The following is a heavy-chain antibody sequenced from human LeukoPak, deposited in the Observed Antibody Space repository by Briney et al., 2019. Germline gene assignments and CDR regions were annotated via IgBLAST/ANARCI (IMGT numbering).Heavy chain of an antibody. CDR1: GFTFSSYA. J-gene: IGHJ4*02. CDR2: ISGTGGST. V-gene: IGHV3-23*01. D-gene: IGHD6-19*01. CDR3: AKEFRGGWPFDY. Sequence: GGSLRLSCAASGFTFSSYAMTWFRQAPGKGLEWVSGISGTGGSTYYADSVKGRFTISRDNSKNTLYMQMNSLRAEDTAVYYCAKEFRGGWPFDYWGQGTLVTVSS.